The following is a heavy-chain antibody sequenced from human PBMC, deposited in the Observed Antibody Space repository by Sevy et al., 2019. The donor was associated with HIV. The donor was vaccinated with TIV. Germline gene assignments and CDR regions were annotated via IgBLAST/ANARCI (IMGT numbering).Heavy chain of an antibody. D-gene: IGHD2-15*01. V-gene: IGHV3-43*01. J-gene: IGHJ4*02. CDR2: ITWDGGST. CDR3: AKDISGEGYLGSGYFDY. Sequence: GGSLRLSCAASGFTFTTYTMNWVRQAPGKGLEWVSLITWDGGSTYYADSVKGRFTISRDNSKNSLYLQMNSLRTEDTALYYCAKDISGEGYLGSGYFDYWGQGTLVTVSS. CDR1: GFTFTTYT.